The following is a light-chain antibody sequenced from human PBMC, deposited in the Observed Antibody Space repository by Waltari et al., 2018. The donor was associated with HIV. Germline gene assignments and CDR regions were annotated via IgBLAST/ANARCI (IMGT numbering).Light chain of an antibody. Sequence: QSVLTQPPSVSGAPGQRITIPCTASSPNIRASSDVHWYQHIPGTAPKLLIYGNSNRPSGVPDRFSGSKSATSASLAIAGLQGEDEGEYFCQSHDIRLSGPVFGGGTILTVL. CDR2: GNS. CDR3: QSHDIRLSGPV. J-gene: IGLJ3*02. CDR1: SPNIRASSD. V-gene: IGLV1-40*01.